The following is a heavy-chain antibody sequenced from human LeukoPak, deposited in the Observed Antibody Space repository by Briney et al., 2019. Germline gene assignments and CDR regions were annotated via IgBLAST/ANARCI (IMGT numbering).Heavy chain of an antibody. CDR1: GYTFTSYA. D-gene: IGHD5-12*01. J-gene: IGHJ4*02. Sequence: ASVKVSCKASGYTFTSYAMHWVRQAPGQRLEWMGWINAGNGNTKYSQKFQGRVTITRDTSASTAYMELSSLRSEDTAVYYCARDHSGYTIFLDYWDQGTLVTVSS. CDR3: ARDHSGYTIFLDY. CDR2: INAGNGNT. V-gene: IGHV1-3*01.